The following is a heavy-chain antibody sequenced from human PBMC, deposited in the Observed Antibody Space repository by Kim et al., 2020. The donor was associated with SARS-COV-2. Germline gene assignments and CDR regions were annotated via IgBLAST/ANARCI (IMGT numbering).Heavy chain of an antibody. D-gene: IGHD6-19*01. J-gene: IGHJ6*02. CDR1: GFTFSDYY. Sequence: GGSLRLSCAASGFTFSDYYMSWIRQAPGKGLEWVSYISSSGSTIYYADSVKGRFTISRDNAKNSLYLQMNSLRAEDTAVYYCARTTDGDSSGWPDRYYYYYGMDVWGQGTTVTVSS. V-gene: IGHV3-11*01. CDR3: ARTTDGDSSGWPDRYYYYYGMDV. CDR2: ISSSGSTI.